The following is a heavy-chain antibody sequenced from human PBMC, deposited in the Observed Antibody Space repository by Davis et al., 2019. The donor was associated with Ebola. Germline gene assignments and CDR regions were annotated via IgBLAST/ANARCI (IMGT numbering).Heavy chain of an antibody. V-gene: IGHV5-51*01. D-gene: IGHD5-24*01. CDR3: ARLGIDGYSYYFDY. Sequence: AESLKISCKPSEYSFTSYWIGWVRQMPGKRLVRMVIIYPGDSAIRYSPSLQGHVTISADNSTSTAYLQWSSLKASDTAKYYCARLGIDGYSYYFDYWGQGTLVSVSS. CDR2: IYPGDSAI. J-gene: IGHJ4*02. CDR1: EYSFTSYW.